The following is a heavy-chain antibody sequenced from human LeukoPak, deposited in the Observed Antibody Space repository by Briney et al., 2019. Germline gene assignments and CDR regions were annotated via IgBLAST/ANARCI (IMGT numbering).Heavy chain of an antibody. Sequence: SETLSLTCTVSGGSISSYYWSWIRQPAGKELEWIGRIYTSGSTNYNPSLKSRVTMSVDTSKNQFSLKLSSVTAADAAVYYCARDSGFSGWYPGSFDIWGQGTMVTVSS. J-gene: IGHJ3*02. CDR1: GGSISSYY. CDR2: IYTSGST. CDR3: ARDSGFSGWYPGSFDI. D-gene: IGHD6-19*01. V-gene: IGHV4-4*07.